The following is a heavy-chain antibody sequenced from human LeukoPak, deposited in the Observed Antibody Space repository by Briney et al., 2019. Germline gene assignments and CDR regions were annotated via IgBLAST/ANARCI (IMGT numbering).Heavy chain of an antibody. CDR1: GGSIRSSNW. J-gene: IGHJ4*02. D-gene: IGHD3-10*01. CDR3: ARHGSRGSGTYPFDY. Sequence: SETLSLTCTVSGGSIRSSNWWNWVRQPPGKGLEWIASIYYSGSTDYNSSLKSRVTISEDTSKIQFSVKLRSVTAADTAVYYCARHGSRGSGTYPFDYWGQGTLVTVSS. CDR2: IYYSGST. V-gene: IGHV4-39*01.